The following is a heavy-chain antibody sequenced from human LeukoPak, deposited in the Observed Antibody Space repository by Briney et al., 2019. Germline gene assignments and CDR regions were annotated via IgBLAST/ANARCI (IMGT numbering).Heavy chain of an antibody. D-gene: IGHD3-10*01. V-gene: IGHV4-30-2*01. CDR2: IYHSGST. Sequence: SQTLSLTCAVSGGSISSGGYPWSWIRQPPGKGLEWIGYIYHSGSTYYNPSLKSRVTISVDRSKNQFSPKLSSVTAADTAVYYCARLTPIGYYGSGRYGWFDPWGQGTLVTVSS. CDR1: GGSISSGGYP. CDR3: ARLTPIGYYGSGRYGWFDP. J-gene: IGHJ5*02.